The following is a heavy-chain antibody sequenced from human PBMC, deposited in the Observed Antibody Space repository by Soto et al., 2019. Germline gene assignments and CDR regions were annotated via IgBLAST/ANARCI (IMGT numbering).Heavy chain of an antibody. CDR1: GDTLNFYS. Sequence: QVQLVQSGAEVKRPGSSVKVSCKASGDTLNFYSINWVRQARGLGLEWMGRVNPIVSMSNYAQKFQGRVTMTADKSTSTAYMELSSLRSEDTAIYYCASSYGSGYRAFDYWGQGALVTVSS. D-gene: IGHD3-10*01. CDR2: VNPIVSMS. CDR3: ASSYGSGYRAFDY. V-gene: IGHV1-69*02. J-gene: IGHJ4*02.